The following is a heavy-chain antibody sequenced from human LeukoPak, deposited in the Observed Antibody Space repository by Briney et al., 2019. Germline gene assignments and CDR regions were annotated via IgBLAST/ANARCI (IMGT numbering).Heavy chain of an antibody. V-gene: IGHV3-21*01. CDR2: ISTSSSVI. Sequence: GGSLRLSCAASGFTFSNVWMSWVRQAPGKGLEWVSSISTSSSVIYYADSVKGRFTISRDNAKNSLYLQMNSLRAEDTAVFYCVRGVGGEFDFDYWGQGTLVTVSS. J-gene: IGHJ4*02. D-gene: IGHD1-26*01. CDR1: GFTFSNVW. CDR3: VRGVGGEFDFDY.